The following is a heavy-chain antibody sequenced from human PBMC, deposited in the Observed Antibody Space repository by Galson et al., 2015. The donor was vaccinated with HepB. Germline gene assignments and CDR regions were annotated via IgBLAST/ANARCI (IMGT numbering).Heavy chain of an antibody. CDR3: ARDRRGGKYCKSTTSCSYFDY. V-gene: IGHV3-23*01. J-gene: IGHJ4*02. CDR1: GFTFSGYA. D-gene: IGHD2/OR15-2a*01. Sequence: SLRLSCAASGFTFSGYAMSWVRQAPGKGLEWVAYITASGETTYFADSVKGRFSISRDNSKNTLHLLMNSLTAADTAVYYCARDRRGGKYCKSTTSCSYFDYWGQGALVTVSS. CDR2: ITASGETT.